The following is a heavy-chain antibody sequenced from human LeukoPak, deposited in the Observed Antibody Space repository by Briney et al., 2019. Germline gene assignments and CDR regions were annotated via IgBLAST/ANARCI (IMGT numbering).Heavy chain of an antibody. CDR2: IYYSGST. D-gene: IGHD3-9*01. CDR1: GGSISSSSYY. J-gene: IGHJ4*02. Sequence: PSETLSLTCTVSGGSISSSSYYWGWIRQPPGKGLEWIGSIYYSGSTYYSPSLKSRVTISVDTSKNQFSLKLSSVTAADTAVYYCARHGDGVLRYFDWLGPGDYWGQGTLVTVSS. V-gene: IGHV4-39*01. CDR3: ARHGDGVLRYFDWLGPGDY.